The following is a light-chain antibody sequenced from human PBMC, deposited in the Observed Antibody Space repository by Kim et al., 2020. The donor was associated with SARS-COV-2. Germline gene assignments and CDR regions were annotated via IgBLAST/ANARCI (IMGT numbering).Light chain of an antibody. CDR1: QSFRSN. J-gene: IGKJ5*01. CDR3: QQYNIWPIT. V-gene: IGKV3-15*01. CDR2: GAS. Sequence: ASPGESPTLSCRASQSFRSNLAWYQQNPGPAPRLLIYGASTRATGIPARFSGSGSGTEFTLTISSLQSEDFAVYYCQQYNIWPITFGQGTRLEIK.